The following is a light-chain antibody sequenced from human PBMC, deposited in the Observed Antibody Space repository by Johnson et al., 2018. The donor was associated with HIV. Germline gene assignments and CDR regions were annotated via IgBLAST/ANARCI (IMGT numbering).Light chain of an antibody. J-gene: IGLJ1*01. CDR2: ENN. V-gene: IGLV1-51*02. CDR1: SSNVGNNY. Sequence: QSVLTQPPSVSAAPGQKVTIYCSGSSSNVGNNYVSWYQQLPGTAPKLLIYENNKRPSGILDRFSGSKSGTSATLGITGLQTGDEAYYYCGTWDSSLSAGVFGTVTKVTVL. CDR3: GTWDSSLSAGV.